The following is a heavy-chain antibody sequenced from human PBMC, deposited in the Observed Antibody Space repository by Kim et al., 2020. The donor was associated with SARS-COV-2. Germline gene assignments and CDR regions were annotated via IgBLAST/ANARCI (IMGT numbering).Heavy chain of an antibody. D-gene: IGHD3-10*01. Sequence: GESLKISCQTSGYTFTSYWIGWVRQMPGKGLEWMGIIYPGDTDTRYSPSFQGQVTISADKSISTAYLQWSSLRASDTAMYYCATGMIRPEESDYWGQGTLVTVSS. CDR1: GYTFTSYW. V-gene: IGHV5-51*01. J-gene: IGHJ4*02. CDR2: IYPGDTDT. CDR3: ATGMIRPEESDY.